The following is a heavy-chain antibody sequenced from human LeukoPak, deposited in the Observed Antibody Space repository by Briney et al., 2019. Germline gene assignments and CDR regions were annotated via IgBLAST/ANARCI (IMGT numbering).Heavy chain of an antibody. Sequence: GGSLRLSCAASGFTFSDHYMDWVRQAPGEWLEWVGRTRNKANSYTTEYAASVKGRFTISRDDSKNSLYLQMNSLESEDTAVYYCARYDSGSPDYWGQGTLVTVSS. CDR3: ARYDSGSPDY. V-gene: IGHV3-72*01. D-gene: IGHD3-10*01. CDR1: GFTFSDHY. J-gene: IGHJ4*02. CDR2: TRNKANSYTT.